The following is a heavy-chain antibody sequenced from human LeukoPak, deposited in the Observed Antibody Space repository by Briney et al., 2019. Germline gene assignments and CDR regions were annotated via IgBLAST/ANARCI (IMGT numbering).Heavy chain of an antibody. CDR1: GGSISSYY. CDR2: IYYSGST. D-gene: IGHD3-10*01. J-gene: IGHJ5*02. CDR3: ARDYSLGRSGWFPH. Sequence: KPSETLSLTCTVSGGSISSYYWSWIRQPPGKGLEWIGYIYYSGSTNYNPSLKSRVTISVDTSKNQFSLKLTSVTAADTAVYYCARDYSLGRSGWFPHWGQGTPVTVSS. V-gene: IGHV4-59*12.